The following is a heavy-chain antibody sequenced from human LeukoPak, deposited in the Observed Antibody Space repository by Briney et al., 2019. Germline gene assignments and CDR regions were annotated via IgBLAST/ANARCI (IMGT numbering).Heavy chain of an antibody. D-gene: IGHD6-13*01. CDR3: ARVIAAAGMEDY. CDR1: GYTFTSYG. Sequence: ASVKVSCKASGYTFTSYGISWVRQAPGQGLELMGWISAYNGNTNYAQKLQGRVTMTTDTSTSTAYMELRSLRSDDTAVYYCARVIAAAGMEDYWSQGTLVTVSA. J-gene: IGHJ4*02. V-gene: IGHV1-18*01. CDR2: ISAYNGNT.